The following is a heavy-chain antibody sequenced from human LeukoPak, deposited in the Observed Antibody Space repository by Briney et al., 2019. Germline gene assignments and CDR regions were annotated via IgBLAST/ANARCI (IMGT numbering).Heavy chain of an antibody. D-gene: IGHD2-21*02. CDR1: GFTFSSYA. Sequence: GGSLRLSCAASGFTFSSYALSWVRQAPGKGLEWVSAISGSGGSTYYADSVKGRFTISRDNSKNTQYLQMNSLRAEDTAVYYCAKDGAYCGGDCHDYWGQGTLVTVSS. V-gene: IGHV3-23*01. CDR2: ISGSGGST. J-gene: IGHJ4*02. CDR3: AKDGAYCGGDCHDY.